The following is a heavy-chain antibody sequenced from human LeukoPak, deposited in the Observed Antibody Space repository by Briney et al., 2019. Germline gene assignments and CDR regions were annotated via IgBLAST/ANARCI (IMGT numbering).Heavy chain of an antibody. Sequence: SETLSLTCTVSGASITTYSWNWIRQPAGKGLEWIGRIHGNGSTNYNPSLKSRVTMSLDTSKSQFSLKLPSVTAADTALYYCARDMVSTWPYFYSYYYMDVWGQGTTVAVSS. CDR2: IHGNGST. CDR1: GASITTYS. D-gene: IGHD6-13*01. V-gene: IGHV4-4*07. CDR3: ARDMVSTWPYFYSYYYMDV. J-gene: IGHJ6*03.